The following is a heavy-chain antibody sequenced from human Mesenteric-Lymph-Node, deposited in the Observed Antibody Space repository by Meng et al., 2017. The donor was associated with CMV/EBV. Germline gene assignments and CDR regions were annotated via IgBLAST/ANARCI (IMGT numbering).Heavy chain of an antibody. D-gene: IGHD3-10*01. CDR2: IIPIFGTA. Sequence: GTLSSYAIRWVRQAPGQGLEWMGGIIPIFGTANYAQKFQGRVTITADESTSTAYMELSSLRSEDTAVYYCARGWRDYYGSGSYYDYWGQGTLVTVSS. V-gene: IGHV1-69*01. CDR1: GTLSSYA. J-gene: IGHJ4*02. CDR3: ARGWRDYYGSGSYYDY.